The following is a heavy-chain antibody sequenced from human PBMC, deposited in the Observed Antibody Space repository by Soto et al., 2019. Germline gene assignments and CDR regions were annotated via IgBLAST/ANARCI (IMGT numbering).Heavy chain of an antibody. CDR3: GRESYYDSSPWAFDI. J-gene: IGHJ3*02. D-gene: IGHD3-22*01. V-gene: IGHV4-59*01. CDR1: GGSISSYY. Sequence: SETLSLTCTVSGGSISSYYWSWIRQPPGKGLEWIGYIYYSGSTNYNPSLKSRVTISVDTSKNQFSLKLSSVTAADTAVYYCGRESYYDSSPWAFDIWGQGTMVTVSS. CDR2: IYYSGST.